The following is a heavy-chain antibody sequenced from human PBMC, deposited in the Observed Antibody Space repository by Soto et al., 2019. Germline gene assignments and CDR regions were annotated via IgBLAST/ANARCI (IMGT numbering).Heavy chain of an antibody. CDR2: IIPIFGTA. J-gene: IGHJ4*02. CDR3: ARPDNYYGSGGFDY. V-gene: IGHV1-69*01. CDR1: GGTFSSYA. Sequence: QVQLVQSGAEVKKPGSSVKVSCKASGGTFSSYAISWVRQAPGQGREWMGGIIPIFGTANYAQKFQGRVTITADESTSTAYMELSSMSCEDTAVYYCARPDNYYGSGGFDYWGQRTLVTVSS. D-gene: IGHD3-10*01.